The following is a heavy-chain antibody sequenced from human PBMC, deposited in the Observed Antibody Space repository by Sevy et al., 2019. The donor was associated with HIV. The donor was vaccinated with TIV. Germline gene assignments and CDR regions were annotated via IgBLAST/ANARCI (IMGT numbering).Heavy chain of an antibody. J-gene: IGHJ4*02. Sequence: GESKISCQGSGYNFTKYWISWVRQTPGKGLEWLVRFDPSDSYVNYSPSFQGHATISVDKSITTAYLQWTSLKASDSAMYYCARVSFDAGSVYFDHWGQRTLVTVSS. CDR2: FDPSDSYV. CDR3: ARVSFDAGSVYFDH. V-gene: IGHV5-10-1*01. D-gene: IGHD2-8*02. CDR1: GYNFTKYW.